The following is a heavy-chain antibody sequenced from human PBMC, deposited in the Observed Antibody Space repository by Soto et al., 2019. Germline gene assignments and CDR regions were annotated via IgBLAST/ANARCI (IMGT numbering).Heavy chain of an antibody. J-gene: IGHJ4*02. CDR2: ISGSGGSP. D-gene: IGHD2-2*01. CDR1: GFTFSTYT. Sequence: EVQLLESGGGLVQPGGSLRLSCAASGFTFSTYTMSWVRRAPGKGLEWVSAISGSGGSPSYADSVQGRFSISRDNPKKTLYLQTNSLRAEDTAVYYCAKARCGTTNCYGPDYWGQGTLVTVSS. V-gene: IGHV3-23*01. CDR3: AKARCGTTNCYGPDY.